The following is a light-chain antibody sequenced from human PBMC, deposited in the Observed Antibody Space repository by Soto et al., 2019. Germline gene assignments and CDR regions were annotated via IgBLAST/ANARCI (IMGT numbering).Light chain of an antibody. V-gene: IGKV3-11*01. Sequence: IVLTQSPATLSFSPGERATLSCRASQSVSSYLAWYQQKPGQAPRLLIYDASNRATGIPARFSGSGSGTDFTLTISSLEPEDFAVYYCQQRSNWPPGFGQGTRLEIK. CDR2: DAS. J-gene: IGKJ5*01. CDR3: QQRSNWPPG. CDR1: QSVSSY.